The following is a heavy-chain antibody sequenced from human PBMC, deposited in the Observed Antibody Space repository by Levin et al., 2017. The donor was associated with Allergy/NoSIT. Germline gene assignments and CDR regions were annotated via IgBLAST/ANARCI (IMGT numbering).Heavy chain of an antibody. Sequence: SETLSLTCTVSGGSISSGDYYWSWIRQPPGKGLEWIGYIYYSGSTYYNPSLKSRVTISVDTSKNQFSLKLSSVTAADTAVYYCARGCGGDCYGAFDIWGQGTMVTVSS. V-gene: IGHV4-30-4*01. CDR3: ARGCGGDCYGAFDI. D-gene: IGHD2-21*02. CDR1: GGSISSGDYY. J-gene: IGHJ3*02. CDR2: IYYSGST.